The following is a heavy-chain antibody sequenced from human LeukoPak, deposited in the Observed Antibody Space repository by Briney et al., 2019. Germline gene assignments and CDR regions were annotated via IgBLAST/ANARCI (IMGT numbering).Heavy chain of an antibody. CDR2: IIPIFGTA. V-gene: IGHV1-69*05. CDR3: ARSRYCSSTSCYTATQWPYYFDY. D-gene: IGHD2-2*02. CDR1: GGTFISYA. Sequence: ASVKVSCKASGGTFISYAISWVRQAPGQGLEWMGGIIPIFGTANYAQKFQGRVTITTDESTSTAYMELSSLRSEDTAVYYCARSRYCSSTSCYTATQWPYYFDYWGQGTLVTVSS. J-gene: IGHJ4*02.